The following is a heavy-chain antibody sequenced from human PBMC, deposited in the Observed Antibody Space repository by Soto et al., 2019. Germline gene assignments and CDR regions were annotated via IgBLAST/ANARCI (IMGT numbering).Heavy chain of an antibody. V-gene: IGHV3-64*01. J-gene: IGHJ4*02. Sequence: EVQLAESGGGMVQPGGSLRLSCVASGFTCSRYDMHWVRQAPGKGLEYVSSISSNGGTTYYGNSVKGRFTISRDNSKNTLYLQMGSMRAEDMAVYYCVRRVSGNYDYWGQGTLVTVSS. D-gene: IGHD1-7*01. CDR3: VRRVSGNYDY. CDR2: ISSNGGTT. CDR1: GFTCSRYD.